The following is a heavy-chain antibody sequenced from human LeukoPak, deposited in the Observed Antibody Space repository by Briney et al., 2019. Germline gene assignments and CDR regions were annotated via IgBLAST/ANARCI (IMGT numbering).Heavy chain of an antibody. D-gene: IGHD6-6*01. CDR3: ASGLGSSSCPYYYYYYMDV. V-gene: IGHV1-2*06. Sequence: ASVKVSCKASGYTFTGYYMHWVRQAPGQGLEWMGRINPNSGGTNYAQKFQGRVTMTRDTSISTAYMELSRLRSDDTAVYYCASGLGSSSCPYYYYYYMDVWGKGTTVTVSS. CDR2: INPNSGGT. CDR1: GYTFTGYY. J-gene: IGHJ6*03.